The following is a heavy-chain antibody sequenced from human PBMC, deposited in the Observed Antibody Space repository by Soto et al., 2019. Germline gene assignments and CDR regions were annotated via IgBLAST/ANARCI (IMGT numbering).Heavy chain of an antibody. CDR2: IKEDGSEK. D-gene: IGHD2-2*01. CDR3: ATDLYQLPTMKYYYYGMDV. CDR1: GFTFSNYW. J-gene: IGHJ6*02. V-gene: IGHV3-7*03. Sequence: GGSLRLSCAASGFTFSNYWMSWVRQAPGKRLEWVANIKEDGSEKYYVDSVKGRFTIARDNAKNSLFLQMNSLRAEDTAVYYCATDLYQLPTMKYYYYGMDVWGQGTTVTVSS.